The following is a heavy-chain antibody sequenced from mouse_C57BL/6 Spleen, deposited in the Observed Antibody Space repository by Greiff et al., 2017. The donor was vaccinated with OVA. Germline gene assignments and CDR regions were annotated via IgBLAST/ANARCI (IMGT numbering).Heavy chain of an antibody. CDR3: TVLRYYFDY. CDR2: IRLKSDNYAT. D-gene: IGHD1-1*01. V-gene: IGHV6-3*01. J-gene: IGHJ2*01. Sequence: DVKVEESGGGLVQPGGSMKLSCVASGFTFSNYWMNWVRQSPEKGLEWVAQIRLKSDNYATHYAESVKGRFTISRDDSKSSVYLQMNNLRAEDTGIYYCTVLRYYFDYWGQGTTLTVSS. CDR1: GFTFSNYW.